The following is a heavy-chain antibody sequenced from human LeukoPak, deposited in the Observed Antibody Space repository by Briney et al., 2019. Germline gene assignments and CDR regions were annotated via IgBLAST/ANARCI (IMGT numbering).Heavy chain of an antibody. CDR3: AKGGSSWSEIDY. Sequence: PGGSLRLSCAASGFTFRSYAKIWVRQAPGKGLEWVSAISGSGGSTYYADSVKGRFTISRDNSKNTVFLQMNSLRGDDTAVYYCAKGGSSWSEIDYWGQGSLVTVSS. J-gene: IGHJ4*02. V-gene: IGHV3-23*01. CDR2: ISGSGGST. D-gene: IGHD6-13*01. CDR1: GFTFRSYA.